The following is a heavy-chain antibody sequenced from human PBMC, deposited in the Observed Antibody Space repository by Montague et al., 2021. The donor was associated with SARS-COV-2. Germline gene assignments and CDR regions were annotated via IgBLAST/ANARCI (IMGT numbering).Heavy chain of an antibody. Sequence: SETLSLTCAVSGGSISSSNWWSWVRQPPGKGLEWIGEIYHSGSTNYNPSLKSRVTISVDTSKNQFSLKMTSVTAADMAVYYCARGRQHINMVVVVVTGGEYYFDFWGQGTLVAVSS. V-gene: IGHV4-4*02. J-gene: IGHJ4*02. CDR3: ARGRQHINMVVVVVTGGEYYFDF. CDR2: IYHSGST. CDR1: GGSISSSNW. D-gene: IGHD3-22*01.